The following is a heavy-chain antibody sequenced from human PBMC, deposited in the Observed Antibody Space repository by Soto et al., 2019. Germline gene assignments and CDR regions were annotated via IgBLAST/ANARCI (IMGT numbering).Heavy chain of an antibody. D-gene: IGHD3-10*01. V-gene: IGHV1-18*01. J-gene: IGHJ6*01. Sequence: SVRVSCKASGYTFTNYGISWVRQAPGQGLEWLGWISTYNGDRDFAQKVQGRVTMTTDTSTTTAYMELSSLRSEDTAVYYCATVRFGERYYMDLWGQGTTVS. CDR1: GYTFTNYG. CDR2: ISTYNGDR. CDR3: ATVRFGERYYMDL.